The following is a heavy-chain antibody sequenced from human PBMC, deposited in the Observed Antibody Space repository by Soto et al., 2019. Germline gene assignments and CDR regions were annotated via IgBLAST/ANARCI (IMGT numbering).Heavy chain of an antibody. CDR3: ARGGGVEAATSHYYGMDV. J-gene: IGHJ6*02. D-gene: IGHD2-15*01. V-gene: IGHV3-30-3*01. CDR1: GFTFSSYA. Sequence: QVQLVESGGGVVQPGRSLRLSCAASGFTFSSYAMHWVRQAPGKGLEWVAVISYDGSNKYYADSVKGRFTISRDNSKNTLYLQMNSLRAEDTAVYYCARGGGVEAATSHYYGMDVWGQGTTVTVSS. CDR2: ISYDGSNK.